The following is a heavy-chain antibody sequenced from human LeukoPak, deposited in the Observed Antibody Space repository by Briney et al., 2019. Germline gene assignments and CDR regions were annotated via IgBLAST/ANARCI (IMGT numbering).Heavy chain of an antibody. CDR2: ISSSGSTI. J-gene: IGHJ6*03. CDR1: GFTFSDYY. CDR3: AREAGYCGSTSCSYYYYMDV. Sequence: GGSLRLSCAASGFTFSDYYMTWIRQAPGRGLEWVSYISSSGSTIYYADSAEGRFTISRDSAKNSLFLQMNSLRAEDTAVYYCAREAGYCGSTSCSYYYYMDVWGKGTTVTVSS. D-gene: IGHD2-2*03. V-gene: IGHV3-11*04.